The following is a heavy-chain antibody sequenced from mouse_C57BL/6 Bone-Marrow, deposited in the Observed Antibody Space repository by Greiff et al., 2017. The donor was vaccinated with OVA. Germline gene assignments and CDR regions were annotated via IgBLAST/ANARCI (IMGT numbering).Heavy chain of an antibody. CDR1: GYPFTDYE. CDR2: IDPETGGP. J-gene: IGHJ4*01. V-gene: IGHV1-15*01. Sequence: VQLQQSGAELVRPGASVTLSCKASGYPFTDYEMHWVKQTPVHGLEWIGAIDPETGGPAYNQKFKGKAILTADKASSTAYMELRGLTSEDSAVYYGTRGYSNYYAMDCWGQGTSVTVSS. D-gene: IGHD2-5*01. CDR3: TRGYSNYYAMDC.